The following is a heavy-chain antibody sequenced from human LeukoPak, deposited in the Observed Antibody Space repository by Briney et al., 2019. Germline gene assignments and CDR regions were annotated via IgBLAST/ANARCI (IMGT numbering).Heavy chain of an antibody. D-gene: IGHD1-26*01. CDR1: GYTFTSYG. CDR2: ISAYNGNT. Sequence: GASVKVSCKASGYTFTSYGISWVRQAPGQGLEWMGWISAYNGNTNYAQKLQGRVTMTTDTSTSTAYMELRSLRSDDTAVYYCARLWGAWELHSCWFDPWGQGTLVTVSS. CDR3: ARLWGAWELHSCWFDP. V-gene: IGHV1-18*01. J-gene: IGHJ5*02.